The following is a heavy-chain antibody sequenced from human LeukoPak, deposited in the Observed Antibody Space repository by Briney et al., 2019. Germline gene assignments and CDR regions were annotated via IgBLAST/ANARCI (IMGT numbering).Heavy chain of an antibody. Sequence: PGGSLRLSCAASGFTFSSDWMHWVRQAPGKGLVWVSRINDDGSSKGYADSEKGRFTISRDNAKNTLYLQMNSLRAEDTAVYHCARVPGYSGYFYGMDVWGQGTTVTVSS. CDR3: ARVPGYSGYFYGMDV. CDR1: GFTFSSDW. J-gene: IGHJ6*02. D-gene: IGHD5-12*01. V-gene: IGHV3-74*01. CDR2: INDDGSSK.